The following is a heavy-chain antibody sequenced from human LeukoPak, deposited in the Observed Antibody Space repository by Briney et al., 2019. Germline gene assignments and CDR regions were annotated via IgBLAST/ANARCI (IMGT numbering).Heavy chain of an antibody. J-gene: IGHJ3*02. D-gene: IGHD6-19*01. CDR3: ARDGPVAQWLIPIGNDAFDI. V-gene: IGHV3-21*01. CDR2: ISSSSSYI. CDR1: GFTFTTYS. Sequence: PGGSLRLSCAASGFTFTTYSMNWVRQAPGKGLEWVSSISSSSSYIYYADSVKGRFTISRDNAKNSLYLQMNSLRAEDTAVYYCARDGPVAQWLIPIGNDAFDIWGQGTMVTVSS.